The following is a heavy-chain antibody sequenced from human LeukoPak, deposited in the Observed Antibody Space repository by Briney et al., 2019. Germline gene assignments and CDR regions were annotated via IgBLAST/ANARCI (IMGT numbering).Heavy chain of an antibody. CDR1: GFTFSNCG. V-gene: IGHV3-23*01. D-gene: IGHD1-26*01. Sequence: GGSLRLSCAASGFTFSNCGMNWVRQAPGKGVEWVSDISASGGSTNYADAVKGRFTISRDNSKNTLYLQMNSLRAEDAAVYYCAKGASASRHFDYWGQGTLVTVSS. J-gene: IGHJ4*02. CDR3: AKGASASRHFDY. CDR2: ISASGGST.